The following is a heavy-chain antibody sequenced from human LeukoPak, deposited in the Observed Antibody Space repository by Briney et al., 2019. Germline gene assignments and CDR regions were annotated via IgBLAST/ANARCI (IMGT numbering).Heavy chain of an antibody. J-gene: IGHJ4*02. Sequence: SETLSLTCTVSGYSISSGYYWGWIRQPPGKGLEWIGSIYHSGSTYYNPPLKSRVTISVDTSKNQFSLKLSSVTAADTAVYYCARIDDYSSSWYLDYWGQGTLVTVSS. D-gene: IGHD6-13*01. CDR2: IYHSGST. V-gene: IGHV4-38-2*02. CDR3: ARIDDYSSSWYLDY. CDR1: GYSISSGYY.